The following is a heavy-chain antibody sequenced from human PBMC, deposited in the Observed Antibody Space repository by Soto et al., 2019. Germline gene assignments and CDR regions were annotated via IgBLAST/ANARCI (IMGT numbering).Heavy chain of an antibody. CDR2: SSTYNGNA. D-gene: IGHD3-22*01. CDR1: GYTFITYG. Sequence: GASVKVSCKASGYTFITYGINWVRQAPGQGLEWMGWSSTYNGNANYAQQLRGRVTMTTDTSTRTAYMELRSLRSDDTAVYYCARGGAHYYDSSGYYFDYWGQGTLVTVSS. CDR3: ARGGAHYYDSSGYYFDY. V-gene: IGHV1-18*01. J-gene: IGHJ4*02.